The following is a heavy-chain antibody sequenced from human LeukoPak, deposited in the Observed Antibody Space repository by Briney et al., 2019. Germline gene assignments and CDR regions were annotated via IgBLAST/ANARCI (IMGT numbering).Heavy chain of an antibody. CDR3: ARVKGGDFTIGGYYYYMDV. V-gene: IGHV1-8*03. D-gene: IGHD2-21*01. J-gene: IGHJ6*03. CDR1: GYTFTSYD. Sequence: PGASVKVSCKASGYTFTSYDINWVRQATGQGLEWMGWMNPNSGNTGYAQKFQGRVTITRNTSISTAYMELSSLRSEDTAVYYCARVKGGDFTIGGYYYYMDVWGKGTTVTVSS. CDR2: MNPNSGNT.